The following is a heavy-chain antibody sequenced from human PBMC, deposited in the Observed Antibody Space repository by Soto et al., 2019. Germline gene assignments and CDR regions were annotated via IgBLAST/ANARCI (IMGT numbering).Heavy chain of an antibody. J-gene: IGHJ5*02. CDR3: ARRVYQYCSGGSCYSFWFDP. D-gene: IGHD2-15*01. CDR1: GGSISSGDYY. V-gene: IGHV4-30-4*01. CDR2: IYYSGST. Sequence: SETLSLTCTVSGGSISSGDYYWSWIRQPPGKGLEWIGYIYYSGSTYYNPSLKSRVTISVDTSKNQFSLKLSSVTAADTAVYYCARRVYQYCSGGSCYSFWFDPWGQGTLVTVS.